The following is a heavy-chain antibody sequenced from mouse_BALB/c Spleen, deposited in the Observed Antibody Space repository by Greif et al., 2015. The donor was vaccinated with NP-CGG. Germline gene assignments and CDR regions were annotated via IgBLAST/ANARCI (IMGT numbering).Heavy chain of an antibody. CDR1: GFTFSSYT. CDR3: TRDGAPFAY. J-gene: IGHJ3*01. Sequence: EVMLVESGGGLVKPGGSLKLSCAASGFTFSSYTMSWVRQTPEKRLEWVATISSGGSYTYYPDSVKGRFTISRDNAKNTLYLQMSSLKSEDTAMYYCTRDGAPFAYWGQGTLATVSA. V-gene: IGHV5-6-4*01. CDR2: ISSGGSYT.